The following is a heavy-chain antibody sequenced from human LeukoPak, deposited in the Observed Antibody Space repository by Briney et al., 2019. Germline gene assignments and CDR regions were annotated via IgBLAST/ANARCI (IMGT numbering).Heavy chain of an antibody. J-gene: IGHJ4*02. CDR3: ARVYYYGSGSYYGGDY. D-gene: IGHD3-10*01. CDR1: GYTFTGYY. CDR2: INPNSGGT. Sequence: ASVKVSFKASGYTFTGYYMHWVRQAPGQGLEWMEWINPNSGGTNYAQKFQGRVTMTRDTSISTAYMELSRLRSDDTAVYYCARVYYYGSGSYYGGDYWGQGTLVTVSS. V-gene: IGHV1-2*02.